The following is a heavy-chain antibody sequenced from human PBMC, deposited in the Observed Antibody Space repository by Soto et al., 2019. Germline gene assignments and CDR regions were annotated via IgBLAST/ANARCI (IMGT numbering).Heavy chain of an antibody. CDR1: GFSLSTSGAA. D-gene: IGHD3-3*01. CDR2: IYWDGDK. CDR3: AHRATMTIFGLIIDNGIWFGP. J-gene: IGHJ5*02. Sequence: QINLIESGPTLVKPTQTLTLTCTFSGFSLSTSGAAVGWVRQPPGRALEWLALIYWDGDKRYNASLGNRLTFTKDTSMSQVVLTLTNVDPADTATYYCAHRATMTIFGLIIDNGIWFGPCGQGTRVIVSS. V-gene: IGHV2-5*02.